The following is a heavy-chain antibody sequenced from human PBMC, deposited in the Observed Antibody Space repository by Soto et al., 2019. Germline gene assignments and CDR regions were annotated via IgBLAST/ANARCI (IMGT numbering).Heavy chain of an antibody. V-gene: IGHV3-33*01. CDR2: IWYDGSNK. Sequence: GGSLRLSCAASGFTFSSYGMHWVRQAPGKGLEWVAVIWYDGSNKYYADSVKGRFTISRDNSKNTLYLQMNSLRAEDTAVYYCARDHGVAGTDYWGQGTLVTVSS. CDR3: ARDHGVAGTDY. CDR1: GFTFSSYG. D-gene: IGHD6-19*01. J-gene: IGHJ4*02.